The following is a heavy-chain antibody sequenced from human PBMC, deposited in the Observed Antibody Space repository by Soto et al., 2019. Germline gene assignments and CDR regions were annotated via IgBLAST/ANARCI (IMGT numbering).Heavy chain of an antibody. CDR3: SRIRGATGDRYFDY. CDR2: IYWDAYK. CDR1: GFSLRTSGVD. D-gene: IGHD7-27*01. Sequence: SGPTLVNPTQTLTLTCTFSGFSLRTSGVDVGWIRQPPGKALEWLAVIYWDAYKRYSPSLKNWLTITKDTSKNQVVLTMTNMDPADTATYYCSRIRGATGDRYFDYWGQGALVTVSS. J-gene: IGHJ4*02. V-gene: IGHV2-5*02.